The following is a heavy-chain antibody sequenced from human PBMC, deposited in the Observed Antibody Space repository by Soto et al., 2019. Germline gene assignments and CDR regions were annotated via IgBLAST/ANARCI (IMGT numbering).Heavy chain of an antibody. D-gene: IGHD3-9*01. CDR1: GGTFSSYT. Sequence: QVQLVQSGAEVKKPGSSVKVSCKASGGTFSSYTISWVRQAPGQGLEWMGRIIPILGIANYAQKFQGRVTITGDKCTSTAYMELSSLRSEDTAVYYCARGKFVVRYFDRPFDYWGQGTLVTVSS. J-gene: IGHJ4*02. V-gene: IGHV1-69*02. CDR2: IIPILGIA. CDR3: ARGKFVVRYFDRPFDY.